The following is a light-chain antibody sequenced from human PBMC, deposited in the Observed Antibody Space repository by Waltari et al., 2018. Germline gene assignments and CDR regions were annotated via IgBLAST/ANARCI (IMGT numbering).Light chain of an antibody. CDR3: QAWDSNTV. V-gene: IGLV3-1*01. CDR2: EDN. CDR1: ILGHQI. Sequence: SFELTQPPSVSVSPGQTATFPCPGAILGHQISCWYQQKPGQSPVLVIYEDNKRPSGIPERFSGSNSGNTATLTISGTQSLDEADYYCQAWDSNTVFGGGTKLTVL. J-gene: IGLJ3*02.